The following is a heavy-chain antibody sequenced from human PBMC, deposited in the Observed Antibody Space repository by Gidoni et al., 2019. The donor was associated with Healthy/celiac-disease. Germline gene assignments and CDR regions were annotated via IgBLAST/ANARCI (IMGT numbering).Heavy chain of an antibody. V-gene: IGHV1-18*01. J-gene: IGHJ4*02. CDR3: ARVEGLWGPQHTDY. Sequence: GWISAYNGNTNYAQKLQGRVTMTTDTSTSTAYMELRSLRSDDTAVYYCARVEGLWGPQHTDYWGQGTLVTVSS. CDR2: ISAYNGNT. D-gene: IGHD3-16*01.